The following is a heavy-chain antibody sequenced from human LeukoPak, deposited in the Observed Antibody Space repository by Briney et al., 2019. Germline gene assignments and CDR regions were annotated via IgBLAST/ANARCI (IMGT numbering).Heavy chain of an antibody. J-gene: IGHJ5*01. CDR1: GGSISGRSYY. Sequence: KTSETLSLTCTVAGGSISGRSYYWGWVRQPPGKGLEWIGSFYYSGSTYYSPSLKSRITISVDTSKNQFSLKLSSVTAADTAVYYCARGGTAMHNWFDSWGQGTLVTVSS. CDR2: FYYSGST. CDR3: ARGGTAMHNWFDS. D-gene: IGHD5-18*01. V-gene: IGHV4-39*01.